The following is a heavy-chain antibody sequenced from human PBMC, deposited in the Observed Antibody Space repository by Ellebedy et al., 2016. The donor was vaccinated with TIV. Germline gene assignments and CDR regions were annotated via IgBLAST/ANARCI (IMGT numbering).Heavy chain of an antibody. CDR3: AREEDRSLDY. CDR1: GFTFSSYA. V-gene: IGHV3-30*11. J-gene: IGHJ4*02. D-gene: IGHD2-15*01. Sequence: PGGSLRLSCAASGFTFSSYAMHWVRQAPGKGLEWVAVISYDGSNKYYADSVKGRFTISRDNSKNTLYLQMNSLRAEDTAVYYCAREEDRSLDYWGQGTLVTVSS. CDR2: ISYDGSNK.